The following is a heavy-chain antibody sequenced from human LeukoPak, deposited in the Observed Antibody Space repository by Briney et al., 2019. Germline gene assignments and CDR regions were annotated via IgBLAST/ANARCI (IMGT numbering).Heavy chain of an antibody. D-gene: IGHD1-26*01. V-gene: IGHV1-69*04. CDR2: IVPIFGIA. Sequence: GASVKVSCKASGGTFSSYAISWVRQAPGQGLEWMGRIVPIFGIANYAQRFQGRVTITADKSTSTAYMELSSLRSEDTAVYYCAREVGSGSYEGPLRYWGQGTLVTVSP. J-gene: IGHJ4*02. CDR3: AREVGSGSYEGPLRY. CDR1: GGTFSSYA.